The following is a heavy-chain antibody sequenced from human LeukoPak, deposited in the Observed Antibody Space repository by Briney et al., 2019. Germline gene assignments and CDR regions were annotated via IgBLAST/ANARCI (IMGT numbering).Heavy chain of an antibody. CDR1: GFTFSNFG. D-gene: IGHD3-22*01. V-gene: IGHV3-48*01. CDR3: AREGNSGYYPY. Sequence: GGSLRLSCAASGFTFSNFGMNWVRQAPGKGLEWVSYISSSSITIYYADSVKGRFTISRDNSKNTLYLQMSSLRAEDTAMYYCAREGNSGYYPYWGQGILVTVSS. CDR2: ISSSSITI. J-gene: IGHJ4*02.